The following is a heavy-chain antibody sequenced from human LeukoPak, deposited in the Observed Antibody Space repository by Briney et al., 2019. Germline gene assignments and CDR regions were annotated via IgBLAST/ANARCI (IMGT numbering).Heavy chain of an antibody. V-gene: IGHV3-53*01. D-gene: IGHD3-10*01. Sequence: PGGSLRLSCAASGFTVSSNYMSWVRQAPGKGLEWVSVIYSGGSTYYADSVKGRFTISRDNSKNTLYLQMNSLRAEDTAVYYCARGGYGSGSRIPFDYWGQGTLVTVSS. CDR2: IYSGGST. J-gene: IGHJ4*02. CDR1: GFTVSSNY. CDR3: ARGGYGSGSRIPFDY.